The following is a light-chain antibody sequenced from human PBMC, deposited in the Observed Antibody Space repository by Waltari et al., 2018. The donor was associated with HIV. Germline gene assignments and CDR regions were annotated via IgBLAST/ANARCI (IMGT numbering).Light chain of an antibody. Sequence: SYELTQPPSVSVSPGQTASITCSGDKLGDKYACWYQQKPGQSPGLVIYQDSKRPSGSPGRFSGSNSGNTATLTISGTQAMDEADYYCQAWDSSTDVVFGGGTKLTVL. V-gene: IGLV3-1*01. CDR1: KLGDKY. CDR3: QAWDSSTDVV. CDR2: QDS. J-gene: IGLJ2*01.